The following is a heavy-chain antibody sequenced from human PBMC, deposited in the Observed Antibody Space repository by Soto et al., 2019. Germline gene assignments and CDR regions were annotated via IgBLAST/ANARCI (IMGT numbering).Heavy chain of an antibody. J-gene: IGHJ4*02. CDR2: IYYSGYT. V-gene: IGHV4-59*02. D-gene: IGHD4-17*01. Sequence: XATLSLTCTVSRSSVSSYYWNWIRQSPGKGLEWIGYIYYSGYTNYNPSLKSRITISVDTSKNQFSLKLSSVTPADTAVYYCEGGGMTTVPYWGQGTLVTVSS. CDR3: EGGGMTTVPY. CDR1: RSSVSSYY.